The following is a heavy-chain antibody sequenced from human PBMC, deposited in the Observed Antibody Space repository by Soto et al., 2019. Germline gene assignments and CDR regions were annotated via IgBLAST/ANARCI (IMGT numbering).Heavy chain of an antibody. CDR1: GSTFSSYW. CDR2: INTDGIST. CDR3: ARGSSASGMNV. V-gene: IGHV3-74*01. D-gene: IGHD6-13*01. J-gene: IGHJ6*02. Sequence: GGSLRLSCAASGSTFSSYWMHWVRLAPGKGLVWVSRINTDGISTTYADSVKGRFKISRDKQKNTLYLQMNSLRADDTAVYYCARGSSASGMNVSGQGTQVTVSS.